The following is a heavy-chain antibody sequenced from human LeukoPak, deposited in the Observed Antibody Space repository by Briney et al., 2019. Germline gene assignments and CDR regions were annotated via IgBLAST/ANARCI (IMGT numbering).Heavy chain of an antibody. CDR3: ARASSYYDFWSGYFVSSGGFDP. CDR1: GYTFTSYY. D-gene: IGHD3-3*01. J-gene: IGHJ5*02. CDR2: INPSGGST. Sequence: ASVKVSCKASGYTFTSYYMHWVRQAPGQGLEWMGIINPSGGSTSYAQKFQGRVTMTRDMSTSTVYMELSSLRSEDTAVYYCARASSYYDFWSGYFVSSGGFDPWGQGTLVTVSS. V-gene: IGHV1-46*01.